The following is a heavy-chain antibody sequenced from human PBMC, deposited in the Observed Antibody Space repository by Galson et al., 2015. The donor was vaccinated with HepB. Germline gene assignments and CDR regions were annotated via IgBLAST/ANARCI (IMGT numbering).Heavy chain of an antibody. D-gene: IGHD6-25*01. J-gene: IGHJ4*02. CDR2: TYYRSKWYN. V-gene: IGHV6-1*01. CDR3: ARAAPGKDFDY. Sequence: CAISGDSVSSNSVTWNWIRRSPSRGLEWLARTYYRSKWYNDYSVSVRSRITINADTSKNQFSLQLNSVTPDDTAVYYCARAAPGKDFDYWGQGTLVTVSS. CDR1: GDSVSSNSVT.